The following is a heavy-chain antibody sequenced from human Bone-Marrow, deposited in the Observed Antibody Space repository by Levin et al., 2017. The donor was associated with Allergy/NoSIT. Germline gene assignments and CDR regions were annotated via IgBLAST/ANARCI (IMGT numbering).Heavy chain of an antibody. Sequence: SGPTLVKPTQTLTLTCSFSGFSLRSSGVGVGWIRQPPGKALEWLAVIYWDGDSRYSPSLRNRLTVTKDTSKHQVVLTMTNIGPVDTATYYCGHTCTEDYDDSSGYYECFDYWGPGNLVTVSS. CDR1: GFSLRSSGVG. D-gene: IGHD3-22*01. CDR2: IYWDGDS. J-gene: IGHJ4*02. CDR3: GHTCTEDYDDSSGYYECFDY. V-gene: IGHV2-5*02.